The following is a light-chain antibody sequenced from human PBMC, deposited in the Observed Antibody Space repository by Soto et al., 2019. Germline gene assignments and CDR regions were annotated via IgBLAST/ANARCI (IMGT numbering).Light chain of an antibody. CDR2: GAS. CDR3: QQYNNRPPET. CDR1: QSVSSK. J-gene: IGKJ1*01. Sequence: EIVMTQSPATLSVSPGERATLSCRASQSVSSKLAWYQQKPGQAPRLLIYGASTMDTGIPARFRGSGSGTEFKLTISSLHSEDFAVYYCQQYNNRPPETFGQGTKVEI. V-gene: IGKV3-15*01.